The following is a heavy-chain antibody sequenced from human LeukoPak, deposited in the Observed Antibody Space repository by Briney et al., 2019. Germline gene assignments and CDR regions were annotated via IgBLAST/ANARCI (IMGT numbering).Heavy chain of an antibody. V-gene: IGHV1-24*01. CDR2: FDPEDGET. D-gene: IGHD3-3*01. CDR3: ATVVSITIFGVVIPPWFDY. CDR1: GYTLTELS. Sequence: EASVKVSCKVSGYTLTELSMHWVRQAPGKGLEWMGGFDPEDGETIYAQKFQGRVTMTEDTSTDTAYMELSSLRSEDTAVYYCATVVSITIFGVVIPPWFDYWGQGTLVTVSS. J-gene: IGHJ4*02.